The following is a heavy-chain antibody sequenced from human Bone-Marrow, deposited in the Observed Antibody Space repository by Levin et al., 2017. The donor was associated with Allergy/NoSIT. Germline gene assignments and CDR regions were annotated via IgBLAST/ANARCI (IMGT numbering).Heavy chain of an antibody. CDR1: GFTFSTYS. Sequence: GESLKISCAASGFTFSTYSMIWLRQAPGKGLEWVSSISKAGETIFYADSVKGRFTISRDNAKNSLYLQINSLRAEDTAVYYCARRYWDCSGHEPPDYWGQGTLVTVSS. D-gene: IGHD2-15*01. J-gene: IGHJ4*02. CDR3: ARRYWDCSGHEPPDY. V-gene: IGHV3-21*06. CDR2: ISKAGETI.